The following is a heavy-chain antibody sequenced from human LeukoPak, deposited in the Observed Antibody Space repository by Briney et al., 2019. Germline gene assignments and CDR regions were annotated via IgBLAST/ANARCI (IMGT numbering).Heavy chain of an antibody. V-gene: IGHV3-23*01. Sequence: GGSLRLSCAASGFMFGNHAISWVRQAPGKGLEWVSAISLSGDNAYYADSVKGRFTISRDNSKNTLSLQMNSLRAEDTAVYYCASYSTRNYWGQGTLVTVSS. CDR3: ASYSTRNY. J-gene: IGHJ4*02. CDR1: GFMFGNHA. D-gene: IGHD2-2*01. CDR2: ISLSGDNA.